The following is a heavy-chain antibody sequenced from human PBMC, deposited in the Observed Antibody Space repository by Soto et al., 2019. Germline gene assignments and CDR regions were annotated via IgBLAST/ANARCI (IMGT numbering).Heavy chain of an antibody. CDR3: ARDRIDYDFWSGSPFDP. Sequence: ASVKVSCKASGYTFTSYAMHCVRQAPGQMLEWMGWINACNGNTKYSQKFQGRVTITRDTSASTAYMELSSLRSEDTAVYYCARDRIDYDFWSGSPFDPWGQGTLVTVSS. V-gene: IGHV1-3*01. CDR2: INACNGNT. D-gene: IGHD3-3*01. CDR1: GYTFTSYA. J-gene: IGHJ5*02.